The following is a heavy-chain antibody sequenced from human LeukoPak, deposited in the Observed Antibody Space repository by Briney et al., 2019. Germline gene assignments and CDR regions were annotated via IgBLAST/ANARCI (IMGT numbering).Heavy chain of an antibody. CDR1: GGSISSYY. D-gene: IGHD3-10*01. CDR3: AVGEGVVQGVRQYYFDY. V-gene: IGHV4-4*07. J-gene: IGHJ4*02. Sequence: SETLSLTCTVPGGSISSYYWSWIRQPAGKGLEWIGRIYTSGSTNYNPPLKSRVTMSVDTSKNQFSLKLSSVTAADTAVYYCAVGEGVVQGVRQYYFDYWGQGTLVTVSS. CDR2: IYTSGST.